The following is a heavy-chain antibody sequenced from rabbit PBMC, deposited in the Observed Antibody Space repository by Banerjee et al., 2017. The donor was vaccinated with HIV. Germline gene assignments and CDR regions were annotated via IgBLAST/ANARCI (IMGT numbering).Heavy chain of an antibody. CDR2: YIDLLFGTT. CDR3: VRGASASGYYSL. J-gene: IGHJ4*01. V-gene: IGHV1S40*01. Sequence: QSLEESGGGLVQPEGSLTLTCTASGVSFSGDSYMCWVRQAPGKGLEWIGYIDLLFGTTYYANWVNGRFTISSHNAQNTLSLQLNSLTAADTATYFCVRGASASGYYSLWGPGTLVTVS. CDR1: GVSFSGDSY. D-gene: IGHD1-1*01.